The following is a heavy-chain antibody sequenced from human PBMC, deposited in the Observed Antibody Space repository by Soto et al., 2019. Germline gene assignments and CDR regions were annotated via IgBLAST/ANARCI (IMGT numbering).Heavy chain of an antibody. CDR2: INSDGSST. D-gene: IGHD3-3*01. Sequence: GGSLRLSCAASGFTFSSYWMHWVRQAPGKGLVWVSRINSDGSSTSYADSVKGRFTISRGNAKNTLYLQMNSLRAEDTAVYYCARVSRGRFLEWLGHSRGAFDIWGQGTMVTVSS. CDR1: GFTFSSYW. J-gene: IGHJ3*02. V-gene: IGHV3-74*01. CDR3: ARVSRGRFLEWLGHSRGAFDI.